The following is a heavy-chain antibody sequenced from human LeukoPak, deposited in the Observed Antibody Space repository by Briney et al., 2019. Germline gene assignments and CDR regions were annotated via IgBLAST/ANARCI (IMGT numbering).Heavy chain of an antibody. Sequence: GGSLRLSCAASGFTFTSYSMSWVRQAPGKGLEWVSYISRDSITTYYADSVKGRFTISRDNAKNSLYLQMNSLRDEDTAAYFCARDLLDYWGQGTLVTVSS. CDR2: ISRDSITT. V-gene: IGHV3-48*02. CDR3: ARDLLDY. CDR1: GFTFTSYS. J-gene: IGHJ4*02.